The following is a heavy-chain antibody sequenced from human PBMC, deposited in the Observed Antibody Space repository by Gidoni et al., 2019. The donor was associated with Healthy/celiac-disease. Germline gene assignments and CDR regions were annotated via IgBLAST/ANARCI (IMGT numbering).Heavy chain of an antibody. Sequence: EVQLVESGGGLVQPGGSLRLSCAASGFTFSSSRMNWVRQAPGKGLEWVSYISSSSSTIYYADSVKGRVTISRENAKNALYLQMNSLRAEDTAVYYCARMDVVVPAAAYYYYYYGMDVWGQGTTVTVSS. V-gene: IGHV3-48*01. CDR3: ARMDVVVPAAAYYYYYYGMDV. CDR1: GFTFSSSR. D-gene: IGHD2-2*01. J-gene: IGHJ6*02. CDR2: ISSSSSTI.